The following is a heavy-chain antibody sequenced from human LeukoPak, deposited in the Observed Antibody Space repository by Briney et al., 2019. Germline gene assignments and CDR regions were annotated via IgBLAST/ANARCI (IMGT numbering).Heavy chain of an antibody. Sequence: GGSLRLSCAASGFTFSSYWMSWVRQAPGKGLEWVANIKQDGSEKYYVDSVKGRFTISRDNAKNSLYLQMNSLRAEDTAVYYCAKFLKPPGIAVAEHHWGQGTLVTVSS. CDR2: IKQDGSEK. CDR1: GFTFSSYW. D-gene: IGHD6-19*01. J-gene: IGHJ5*02. V-gene: IGHV3-7*03. CDR3: AKFLKPPGIAVAEHH.